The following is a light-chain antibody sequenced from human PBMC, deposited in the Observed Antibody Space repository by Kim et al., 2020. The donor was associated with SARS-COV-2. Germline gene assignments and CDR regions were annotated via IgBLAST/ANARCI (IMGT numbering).Light chain of an antibody. V-gene: IGKV3-15*01. CDR2: GAS. CDR1: QSVSSN. CDR3: QQYSHLPLT. Sequence: IVMTQSPATLSVSPGERATLSCRASQSVSSNLAWYQQKPGQAPRLLIYGASTRATGIPGRFSGSGSGTEFTLTISSLQSEDFAVYYCQQYSHLPLTFGVVTKVYIQ. J-gene: IGKJ4*01.